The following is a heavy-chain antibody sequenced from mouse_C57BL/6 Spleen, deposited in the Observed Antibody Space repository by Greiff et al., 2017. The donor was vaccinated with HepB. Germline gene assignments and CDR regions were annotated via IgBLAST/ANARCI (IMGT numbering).Heavy chain of an antibody. CDR2: IDPSDSYT. CDR3: ARDDYGNSFDV. CDR1: GYTFTSYW. Sequence: VQLQQSGAELVRPGTSVKLSCKASGYTFTSYWMHWVKQRPGQGLEWIGVIDPSDSYTNYNQKFKGKATLTVDTSSSTAYMQLSSLTSEDSAVYYCARDDYGNSFDVWGTGTTVTVSS. J-gene: IGHJ1*03. V-gene: IGHV1-59*01. D-gene: IGHD2-1*01.